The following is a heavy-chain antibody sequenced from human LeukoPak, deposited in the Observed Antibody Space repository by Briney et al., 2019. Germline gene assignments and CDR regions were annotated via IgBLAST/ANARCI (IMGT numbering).Heavy chain of an antibody. CDR1: GGSFSGYY. CDR2: INHSGST. J-gene: IGHJ6*02. D-gene: IGHD3-10*01. V-gene: IGHV4-34*01. Sequence: PSETLSLTCAVYGGSFSGYYWSWIRQPPGKGLEWIGEINHSGSTNYNPSLKSRVTISVDTSKNQFSLKLSSATAADTAVYYCARAMVRGYYYYGMDVWGQGTTVTVSS. CDR3: ARAMVRGYYYYGMDV.